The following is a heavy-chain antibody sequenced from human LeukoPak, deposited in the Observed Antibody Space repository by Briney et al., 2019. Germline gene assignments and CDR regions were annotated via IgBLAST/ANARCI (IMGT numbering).Heavy chain of an antibody. D-gene: IGHD3-10*01. Sequence: GGSLRLSCAASGFTVSRNYMRWVRQAPGKGLEWVSVIYSGGSTYYADSVKGRFTISRHNSKNTLYLQMNSLRAEDTAVYYCAKHHEMVRFYFYDWGQGTLVTVSS. CDR2: IYSGGST. CDR3: AKHHEMVRFYFYD. CDR1: GFTVSRNY. J-gene: IGHJ4*02. V-gene: IGHV3-53*04.